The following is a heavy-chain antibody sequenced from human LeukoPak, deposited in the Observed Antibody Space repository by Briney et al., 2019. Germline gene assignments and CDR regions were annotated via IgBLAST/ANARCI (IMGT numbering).Heavy chain of an antibody. CDR3: SRGAIGTLKILGVASPVYFDY. V-gene: IGHV4-31*03. CDR2: IYYSGST. CDR1: GASISSGGYY. Sequence: SQTLSLTCTVSGASISSGGYYWRWIRQHPGKGLEWIGYIYYSGSTYYNPSLKSRVTISVDTSKNQFSLKLSSVTAAATAEFYFSRGAIGTLKILGVASPVYFDYGGRGTLVTVSS. J-gene: IGHJ4*02. D-gene: IGHD3-3*01.